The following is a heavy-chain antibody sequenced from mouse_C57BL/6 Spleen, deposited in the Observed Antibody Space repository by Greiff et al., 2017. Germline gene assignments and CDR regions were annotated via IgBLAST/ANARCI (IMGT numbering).Heavy chain of an antibody. CDR2: ISSGSSTI. Sequence: EVKLVESGGGLVKPGGSLKLSCAASGFTFSDYGMHWVRQAPEKGLEWVAYISSGSSTIYYADTVKGRFTISRDNAKNTLFLQMTSLRSEDTAMYYCARFRFYAMDYWGQGTSVTVSS. J-gene: IGHJ4*01. CDR3: ARFRFYAMDY. CDR1: GFTFSDYG. V-gene: IGHV5-17*01.